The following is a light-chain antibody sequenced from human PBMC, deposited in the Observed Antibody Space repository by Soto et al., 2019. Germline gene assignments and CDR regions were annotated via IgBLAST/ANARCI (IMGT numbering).Light chain of an antibody. CDR2: DAS. V-gene: IGKV1-33*01. CDR1: QDITNY. CDR3: QQYDSLPLT. Sequence: DIQMTQSPSSLSASFDDRITITCQASQDITNYLNWYQQKPGKAPKLLIYDASNLGTVVPSRFSGRGSGTDFTLSISSLQPEDIATYYCQQYDSLPLTFGGGNKVEIK. J-gene: IGKJ4*01.